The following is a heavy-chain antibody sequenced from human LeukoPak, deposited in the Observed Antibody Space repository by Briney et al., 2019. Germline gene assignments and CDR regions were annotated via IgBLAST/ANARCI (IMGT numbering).Heavy chain of an antibody. CDR3: ARGFRDSSGYYRRPYYYYYMDV. CDR1: GGSISSSSDY. CDR2: INHSGST. V-gene: IGHV4-39*07. D-gene: IGHD3-22*01. J-gene: IGHJ6*03. Sequence: SETLSLTCTVSGGSISSSSDYWSWIRQPPGKGLEWIGEINHSGSTNYNPSLKSRVTISVDTSKNQFSLKLSSVTAADTAVYYCARGFRDSSGYYRRPYYYYYMDVWGKGTTVTISS.